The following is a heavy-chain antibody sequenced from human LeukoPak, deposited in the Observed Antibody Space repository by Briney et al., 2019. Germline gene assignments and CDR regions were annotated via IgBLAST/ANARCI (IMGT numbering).Heavy chain of an antibody. J-gene: IGHJ4*02. Sequence: ASVKVSCKASGYTFTGYYLHWVRQAPGQGLEWMGWINPNSGGTNYAQKFQGRVTMTRDTSISTAYMELSRLRSDDTAVYYCARDLSRHRVGATLPDYWGQGTLVTVSS. D-gene: IGHD1-26*01. CDR2: INPNSGGT. CDR3: ARDLSRHRVGATLPDY. CDR1: GYTFTGYY. V-gene: IGHV1-2*02.